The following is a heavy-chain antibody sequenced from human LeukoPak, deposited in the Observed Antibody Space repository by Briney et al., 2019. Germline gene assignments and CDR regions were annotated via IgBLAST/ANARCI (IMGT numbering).Heavy chain of an antibody. J-gene: IGHJ4*02. Sequence: GGSLRLSCAASGFTFSSYAMHWVSQAPGKGLEWVAVISYDGRNKYHGDSVKGRFTISRDNSKSTLYLQMNTLRPEDTAVYYCAKDRRDGYNLVDNWGQGTLVTVSS. V-gene: IGHV3-30*04. D-gene: IGHD5-24*01. CDR1: GFTFSSYA. CDR2: ISYDGRNK. CDR3: AKDRRDGYNLVDN.